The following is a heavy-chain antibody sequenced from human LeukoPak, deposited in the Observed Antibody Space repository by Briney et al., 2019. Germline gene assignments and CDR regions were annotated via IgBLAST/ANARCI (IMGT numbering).Heavy chain of an antibody. Sequence: PGGSLRLSCTASGFTFSSYGMHWVRQAPGKGLEWVAFIQYDGSNKYYADSVKGRFIISRDNSKNTLFLQMNSLRVEDTAVYYCAKEDSNSGYNFDYWGQGTLVTVSS. CDR1: GFTFSSYG. CDR3: AKEDSNSGYNFDY. CDR2: IQYDGSNK. V-gene: IGHV3-30*02. D-gene: IGHD3-22*01. J-gene: IGHJ4*02.